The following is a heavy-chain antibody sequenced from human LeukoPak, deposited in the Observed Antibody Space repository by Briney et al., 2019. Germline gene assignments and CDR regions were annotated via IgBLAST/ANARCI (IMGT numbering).Heavy chain of an antibody. D-gene: IGHD1-26*01. J-gene: IGHJ5*02. CDR3: ARGFGEKWLTRSGSDFS. V-gene: IGHV3-21*01. CDR2: ISSSSTYI. CDR1: GGSISGYH. Sequence: ETLSLTCNVSGGSISGYHWSWIRQPPGKGLEWVSSISSSSTYIYYADSVKGRFTISRDNAKNSLFLQMNSLRAEDTAVYYCARGFGEKWLTRSGSDFSWGQGTLVTVSS.